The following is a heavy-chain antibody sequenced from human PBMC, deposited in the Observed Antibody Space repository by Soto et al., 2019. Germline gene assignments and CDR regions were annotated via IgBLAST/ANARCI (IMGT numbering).Heavy chain of an antibody. CDR1: GNTFSRYI. D-gene: IGHD6-6*01. V-gene: IGHV1-46*01. Sequence: ASVKVSCKASGNTFSRYIIHWVRQAPGQGLEWLGIINPTVGSTTYAQTFQGRVIMTRETSTRTVYMELGSLKSEDTCVYYCATPGPYSSSSGEYYYYNALDVWGQGTTVTVSS. CDR3: ATPGPYSSSSGEYYYYNALDV. CDR2: INPTVGST. J-gene: IGHJ6*02.